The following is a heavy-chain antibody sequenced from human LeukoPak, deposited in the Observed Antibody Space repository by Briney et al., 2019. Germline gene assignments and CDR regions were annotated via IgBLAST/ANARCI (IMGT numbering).Heavy chain of an antibody. J-gene: IGHJ4*02. D-gene: IGHD4-17*01. Sequence: SETLSLTCTVSGGSISSGHYYWNWIRQPPGKGPEWIGSVYYSGSTYYNPSLRGRVTIDVDTSENQFSVKLNSVTAADTAVYYCARGYGDYRFDYWGQGTLVTVSS. CDR3: ARGYGDYRFDY. V-gene: IGHV4-39*01. CDR2: VYYSGST. CDR1: GGSISSGHYY.